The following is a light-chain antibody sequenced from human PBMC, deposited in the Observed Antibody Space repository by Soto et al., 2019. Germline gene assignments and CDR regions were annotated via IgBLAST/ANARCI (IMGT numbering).Light chain of an antibody. CDR2: DAS. J-gene: IGKJ5*01. Sequence: DIQMTQSPSSLSASVGDRVTITCQASQDINNYLNWYQQKPGKAPKLLIYDASNLETGVPSRFSGSGSGTDFTFTISSLQPEDIATYYCQQYDSLRQITFGQGTRLEIK. CDR1: QDINNY. V-gene: IGKV1-33*01. CDR3: QQYDSLRQIT.